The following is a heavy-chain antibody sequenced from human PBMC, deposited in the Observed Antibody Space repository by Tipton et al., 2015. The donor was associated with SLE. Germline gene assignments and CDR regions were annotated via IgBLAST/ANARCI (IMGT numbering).Heavy chain of an antibody. J-gene: IGHJ1*01. Sequence: TLSLTCAVYGGSFSGYYWSWIRQPPGKGLEWIAEINHSGGTNYNPSLKSRVTISVDTSKNQFSLKVTSVTAADTAVYYCASDCGGDCSPMEYFQYWGQGALVTVSS. CDR1: GGSFSGYY. CDR3: ASDCGGDCSPMEYFQY. V-gene: IGHV4-34*01. D-gene: IGHD2-21*01. CDR2: INHSGGT.